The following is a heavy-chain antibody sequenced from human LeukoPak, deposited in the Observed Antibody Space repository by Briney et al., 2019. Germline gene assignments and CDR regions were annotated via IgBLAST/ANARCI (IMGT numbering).Heavy chain of an antibody. CDR1: GYTFTGYY. J-gene: IGHJ4*02. V-gene: IGHV1-2*06. Sequence: ASVKVSCKASGYTFTGYYMHLVRQAPGQGLEWMGRINPNSGGTNYAQKFQGRVTMTRDTSISTAYMELSRLRSDDTAVYYCARPRYDSSGYRRYYFDYWGQGTLVTVSS. CDR2: INPNSGGT. CDR3: ARPRYDSSGYRRYYFDY. D-gene: IGHD3-22*01.